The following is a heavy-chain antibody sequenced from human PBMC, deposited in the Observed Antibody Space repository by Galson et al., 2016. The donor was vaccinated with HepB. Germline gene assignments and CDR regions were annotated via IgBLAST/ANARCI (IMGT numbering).Heavy chain of an antibody. CDR1: GFPFSRYW. D-gene: IGHD2/OR15-2a*01. J-gene: IGHJ4*02. CDR3: ARDPGNSQKIFDY. V-gene: IGHV3-7*04. CDR2: MKEDGSET. Sequence: SLRLSCAASGFPFSRYWMSWVRQAPGKGLEWVANMKEDGSETYYVDSVKGRFTISRGNAKKSMYLQMNSLRAEDTAVYYCARDPGNSQKIFDYWGQGTLVTVSS.